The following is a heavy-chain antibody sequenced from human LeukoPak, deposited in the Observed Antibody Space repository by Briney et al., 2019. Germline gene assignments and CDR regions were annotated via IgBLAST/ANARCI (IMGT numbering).Heavy chain of an antibody. CDR2: IGGSGDKT. Sequence: GGSLRLSCAASGFTFNRDAISWVRQSPGKGLEWVSTIGGSGDKTFYADSVKGRFTISRDNSKNMLHLQMSSLTGEDTALYYCVRRGDASSGWGDHDYWGQGALVTVSS. V-gene: IGHV3-23*01. D-gene: IGHD6-19*01. J-gene: IGHJ4*02. CDR1: GFTFNRDA. CDR3: VRRGDASSGWGDHDY.